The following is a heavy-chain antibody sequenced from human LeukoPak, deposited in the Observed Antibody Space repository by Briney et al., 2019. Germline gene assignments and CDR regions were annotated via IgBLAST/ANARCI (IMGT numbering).Heavy chain of an antibody. Sequence: ASVKVSCKAFGYTFTSNYMHWVRQAPGQGLEWMGIINPSGGSTSYAQKFQGRVTMTRDISTSTVYMELSSLRSEDTAVYYCARDGFSTSSAFDIWGQGTMVTVSS. V-gene: IGHV1-46*01. J-gene: IGHJ3*02. CDR3: ARDGFSTSSAFDI. CDR1: GYTFTSNY. CDR2: INPSGGST. D-gene: IGHD3-3*01.